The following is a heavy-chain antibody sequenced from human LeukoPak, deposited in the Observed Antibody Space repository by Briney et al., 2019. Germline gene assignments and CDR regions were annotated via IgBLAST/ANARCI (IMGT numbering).Heavy chain of an antibody. CDR2: ITGGGADT. CDR1: GFAFSNYA. D-gene: IGHD2-2*03. Sequence: GGSLRLSCAASGFAFSNYAMAWVRQAPGKEPEWVSVITGGGADTYQIDSVKGRFTISRDNAKNSLYLQMNSLRGEDTAVYYCARDGSGYYSSTSYYSDGMDVWGQGTTVTVSS. V-gene: IGHV3-21*06. J-gene: IGHJ6*02. CDR3: ARDGSGYYSSTSYYSDGMDV.